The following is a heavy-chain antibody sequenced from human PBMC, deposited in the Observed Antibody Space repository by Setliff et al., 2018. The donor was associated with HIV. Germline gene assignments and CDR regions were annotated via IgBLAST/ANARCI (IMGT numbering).Heavy chain of an antibody. CDR2: ISGFNGNT. J-gene: IGHJ1*01. CDR3: ARDQGLWDYGGKFLLREYFNH. Sequence: ASVKVSCKASGYFFNNYGIAWVRQAPGQGLEWMGWISGFNGNTNYAQILQGRVTVTTDTSTSTAYMELRSLRSDDTAVYYCARDQGLWDYGGKFLLREYFNHWGQGTLVTVSS. CDR1: GYFFNNYG. V-gene: IGHV1-18*01. D-gene: IGHD4-17*01.